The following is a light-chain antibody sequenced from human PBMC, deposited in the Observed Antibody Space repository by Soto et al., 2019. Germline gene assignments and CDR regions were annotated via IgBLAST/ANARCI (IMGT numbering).Light chain of an antibody. CDR2: DAS. V-gene: IGKV3-11*01. J-gene: IGKJ3*01. CDR1: QSVGTY. Sequence: EIVLTQSPATLSLSPGERAILSCRASQSVGTYLAWYQQKPGQAPRLLIYDASNRATGIPARFGGSGSGTDFPLTISSLEPEDFAVYYCQQRSNWPGTFGPGTKVDI. CDR3: QQRSNWPGT.